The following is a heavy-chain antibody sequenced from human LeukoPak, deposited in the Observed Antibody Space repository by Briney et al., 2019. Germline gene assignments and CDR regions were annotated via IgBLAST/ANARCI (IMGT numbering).Heavy chain of an antibody. Sequence: GGTLRLSCAASGFTFSSYGMSWVRQAPGKGLEWVSAISGSGSSTYYAASVKGRFTISRDNSKNTLYLQMNSLRAEDTAVYYCARGPSGYHNTGGQGTLVTVSS. CDR2: ISGSGSST. D-gene: IGHD5-12*01. J-gene: IGHJ4*02. CDR1: GFTFSSYG. CDR3: ARGPSGYHNT. V-gene: IGHV3-23*01.